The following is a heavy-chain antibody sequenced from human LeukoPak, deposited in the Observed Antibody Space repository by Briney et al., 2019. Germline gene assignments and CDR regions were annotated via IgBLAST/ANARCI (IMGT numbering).Heavy chain of an antibody. CDR1: GGTFSSYA. Sequence: SVKVSCKASGGTFSSYAISWVRQAPGQGLEWMGGIIPIFGTANYAQKFQGRVTITADESTSTAYMELSSLRSEDTAVYYCARDGLRYFDWLGDYYYYYMDVWGKGTTVTVSS. CDR3: ARDGLRYFDWLGDYYYYYMDV. J-gene: IGHJ6*03. CDR2: IIPIFGTA. D-gene: IGHD3-9*01. V-gene: IGHV1-69*13.